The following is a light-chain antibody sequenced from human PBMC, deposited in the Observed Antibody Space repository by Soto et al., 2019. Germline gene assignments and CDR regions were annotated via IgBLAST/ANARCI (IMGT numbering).Light chain of an antibody. J-gene: IGKJ5*01. CDR3: QQYGSSLIT. Sequence: EIVLTQSPGTLSLSPGERATLSCRASQSVSSSYLAWYQQKPGQAPRLLIYGASSGATDIPDRFSGSGSGTDFTLTISRLEPEDFAVYYCQQYGSSLITFGQGTRLEIK. V-gene: IGKV3-20*01. CDR1: QSVSSSY. CDR2: GAS.